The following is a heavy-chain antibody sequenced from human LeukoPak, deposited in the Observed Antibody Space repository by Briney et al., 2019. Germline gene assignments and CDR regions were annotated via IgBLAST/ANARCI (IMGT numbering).Heavy chain of an antibody. CDR2: IYYSGST. D-gene: IGHD6-6*01. J-gene: IGHJ4*02. CDR3: ARTYSSSSVIDY. CDR1: GGSISSGGYY. V-gene: IGHV4-31*03. Sequence: SETLSLTCTVSGGSISSGGYYWSWIRQHPGKGLEWIGYIYYSGSTYYNPSLKSRVTLSVDTSKNQFSLKLSSVTAADTAVYYCARTYSSSSVIDYWGQGTLVTVSS.